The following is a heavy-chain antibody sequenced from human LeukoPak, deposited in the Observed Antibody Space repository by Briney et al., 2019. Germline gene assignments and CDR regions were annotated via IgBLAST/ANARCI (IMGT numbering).Heavy chain of an antibody. CDR2: ISSSSSYI. Sequence: GGSLRLSCAASGFTFSSYSMIWVRQTPGKGLEWVSSISSSSSYIYYADSVKGRFTVPRDNAKNSLYLQMHSLRAEDAAVYYCARADYYDSSGYLWGQGTLVTVSS. V-gene: IGHV3-21*01. D-gene: IGHD3-22*01. CDR1: GFTFSSYS. J-gene: IGHJ4*02. CDR3: ARADYYDSSGYL.